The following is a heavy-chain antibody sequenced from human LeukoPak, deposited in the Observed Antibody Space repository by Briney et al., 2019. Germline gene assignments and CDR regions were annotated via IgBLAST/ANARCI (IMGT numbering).Heavy chain of an antibody. CDR3: ARSPDYDFWSGYYISWFDP. CDR2: INHSGST. J-gene: IGHJ5*02. D-gene: IGHD3-3*01. Sequence: SPSETLSLTCAVYGGSFSGYYWSWIRQPPGKGLEWIGEINHSGSTNYNPSLKSRVTISVDTSKNQFSLKLSSVTAADTAVYYCARSPDYDFWSGYYISWFDPWGQGTLVTVSS. V-gene: IGHV4-34*01. CDR1: GGSFSGYY.